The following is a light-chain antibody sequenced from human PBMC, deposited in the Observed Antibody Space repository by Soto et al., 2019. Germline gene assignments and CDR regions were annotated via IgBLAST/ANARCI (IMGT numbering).Light chain of an antibody. Sequence: DIQMTQSPSTLSASVGDRVTITCRASQSIDNWLAWYQQKPGKAPKLLIYKAFSLGSGVPSRFSGTASGTEFSLTINSLQPDDFAIYYCHQYNLYPYTFGQGTKLEIK. V-gene: IGKV1-5*03. CDR1: QSIDNW. CDR3: HQYNLYPYT. J-gene: IGKJ2*01. CDR2: KAF.